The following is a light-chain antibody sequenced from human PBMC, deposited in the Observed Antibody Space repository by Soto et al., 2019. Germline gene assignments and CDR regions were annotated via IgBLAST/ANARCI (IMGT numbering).Light chain of an antibody. CDR2: GAS. CDR3: QQYATSPRT. Sequence: EIVLTQSPGTLSLSPGERATLSCRASQSVSSNYLAWHQQKPGQAPRLLIYGASIRATGIADRFSGSGSGTDFTLTISRLEPEDFAVYYCQQYATSPRTFGQGTRLEIK. J-gene: IGKJ5*01. V-gene: IGKV3-20*01. CDR1: QSVSSNY.